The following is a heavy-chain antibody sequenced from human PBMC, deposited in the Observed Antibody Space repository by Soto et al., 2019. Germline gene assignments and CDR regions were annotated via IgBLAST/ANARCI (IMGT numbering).Heavy chain of an antibody. D-gene: IGHD2-15*01. J-gene: IGHJ4*02. Sequence: GGSLRLSCAASGFTFSSYGMHWVRQAPGKGLEWVAVISYDGSNKYYADSVKGRFTISRDNSKNTLYLQMNSLRAEDTAVYYCAKDLLGYCSGGSCATGYWGQGTLVTVSS. CDR3: AKDLLGYCSGGSCATGY. V-gene: IGHV3-30*18. CDR1: GFTFSSYG. CDR2: ISYDGSNK.